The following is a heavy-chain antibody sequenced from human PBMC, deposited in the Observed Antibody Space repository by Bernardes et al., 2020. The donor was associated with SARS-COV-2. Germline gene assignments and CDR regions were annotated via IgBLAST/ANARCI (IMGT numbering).Heavy chain of an antibody. Sequence: GESLKISCKGSGYSFTSYWIGWVRQIPGKGLEWMGIIYPGDSDTRYSPSFQGQVTISADKSISTAYLQWSSLKASDTAMYYCARRITMVRGARGYGMDVWGQGTTVTVSS. V-gene: IGHV5-51*01. J-gene: IGHJ6*02. CDR3: ARRITMVRGARGYGMDV. CDR2: IYPGDSDT. CDR1: GYSFTSYW. D-gene: IGHD3-10*01.